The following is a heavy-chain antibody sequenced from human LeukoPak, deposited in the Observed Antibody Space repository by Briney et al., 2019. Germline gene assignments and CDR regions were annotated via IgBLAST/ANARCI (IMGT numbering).Heavy chain of an antibody. D-gene: IGHD1-26*01. CDR2: INLNSGDT. CDR1: GYTFTSYD. J-gene: IGHJ4*02. Sequence: APVKVSCKASGYTFTSYDINWVRQATGQGLEWMGWINLNSGDTGYAQNFQGRLTMTRDTSINTAYMELSTLRSEDTAFYYCARVTGSIDFWGQGTLVTVSS. V-gene: IGHV1-8*01. CDR3: ARVTGSIDF.